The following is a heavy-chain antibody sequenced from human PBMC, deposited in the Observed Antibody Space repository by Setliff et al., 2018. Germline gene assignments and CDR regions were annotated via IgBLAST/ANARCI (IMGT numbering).Heavy chain of an antibody. V-gene: IGHV1-8*01. CDR2: MNPNTGNT. Sequence: AASVKVSCKASGYSVSNYDINWVRQATGQGLEWMGWMNPNTGNTGYAQKLQGRVSMTRSTSISTAYMELSSLRSEDTAVYYCALSLYYYNASGYYPFDYWGLGTLVTVSS. D-gene: IGHD3-22*01. CDR1: GYSVSNYD. J-gene: IGHJ4*02. CDR3: ALSLYYYNASGYYPFDY.